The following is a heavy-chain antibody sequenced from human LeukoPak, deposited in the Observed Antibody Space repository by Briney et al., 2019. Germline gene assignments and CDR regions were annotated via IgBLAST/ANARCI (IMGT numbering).Heavy chain of an antibody. CDR1: GFTFSSYA. D-gene: IGHD2-15*01. J-gene: IGHJ5*02. CDR2: ISGSGGST. CDR3: ANHILGYCSGGSCANFDP. Sequence: GGSLRLSCAASGFTFSSYAMSWVRQAPGKGLEWVSAISGSGGSTYYADSVKGRFTISRDNSKNTLYLQMNSLRAEDTAVYYCANHILGYCSGGSCANFDPWGQGTLVTVSS. V-gene: IGHV3-23*01.